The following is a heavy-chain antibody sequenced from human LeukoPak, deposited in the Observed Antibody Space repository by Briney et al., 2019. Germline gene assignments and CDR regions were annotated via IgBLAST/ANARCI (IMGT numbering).Heavy chain of an antibody. CDR1: GYTFTGYY. D-gene: IGHD4-17*01. CDR3: AREGSYGDYDY. Sequence: GASVKVSCKASGYTFTGYYMHWVRQAPGQGLEWMGWINPNSGGTNYAQKFQGRVTMTRDTSTSTVYMELSSLRSEDTAVYYCAREGSYGDYDYWGQGTLVTVSS. J-gene: IGHJ4*02. V-gene: IGHV1-2*02. CDR2: INPNSGGT.